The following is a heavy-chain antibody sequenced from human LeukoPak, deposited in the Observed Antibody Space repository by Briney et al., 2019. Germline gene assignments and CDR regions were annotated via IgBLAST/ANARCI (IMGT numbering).Heavy chain of an antibody. J-gene: IGHJ4*02. V-gene: IGHV4-39*07. CDR3: ARGSVTMIVER. CDR2: IYHSGST. CDR1: GGSISSSSYY. Sequence: SETLSLTCTVSGGSISSSSYYWGWIRQPPGKGLEWIGSIYHSGSTYYNPSLKSRVTISADTSKNQFSLKLSSVTAADTAVYYCARGSVTMIVERWGQGTLVTVSS. D-gene: IGHD3-22*01.